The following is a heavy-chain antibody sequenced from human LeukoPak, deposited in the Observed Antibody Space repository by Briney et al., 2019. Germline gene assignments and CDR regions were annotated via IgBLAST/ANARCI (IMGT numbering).Heavy chain of an antibody. D-gene: IGHD3-9*01. Sequence: GGSLRLSCAASGVTFSSYAMSWVRQAPGKGLEWVSSISGSGGSTYYADSVKGRFTISRDNSKNMSYLQINSLRAEDTAVYYCAKLSNNRYFDSNFDYWGQGTLVTVSS. J-gene: IGHJ4*02. CDR1: GVTFSSYA. V-gene: IGHV3-23*01. CDR2: ISGSGGST. CDR3: AKLSNNRYFDSNFDY.